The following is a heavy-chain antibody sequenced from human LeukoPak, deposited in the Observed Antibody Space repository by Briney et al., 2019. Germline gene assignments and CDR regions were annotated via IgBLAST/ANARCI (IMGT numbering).Heavy chain of an antibody. D-gene: IGHD4-23*01. V-gene: IGHV3-66*01. CDR2: IYSGGST. Sequence: GGSLRLSCAASGFTVSSNYMSWVRQAPGKGLEWVSVIYSGGSTYYAASVKGRFTISRDNAKNSLYLQMSSLRDEDTAVYYCARDLEVPGGNRLFDYWGQGTLVTVSS. CDR1: GFTVSSNY. CDR3: ARDLEVPGGNRLFDY. J-gene: IGHJ4*02.